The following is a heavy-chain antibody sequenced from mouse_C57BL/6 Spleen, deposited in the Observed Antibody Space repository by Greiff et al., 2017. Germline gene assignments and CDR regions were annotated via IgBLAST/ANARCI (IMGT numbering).Heavy chain of an antibody. CDR3: ARTPTGYYFDY. CDR2: IDPSDSYT. V-gene: IGHV1-69*01. D-gene: IGHD4-1*02. Sequence: QVQLQQSGAELVMPGASVKLSCKASGYTFTSYWMHWVKQRPGQGLEWIGEIDPSDSYTNYNQKFKGKSTLTVDKSSSTAYMQLSSLTSEDSAVYYCARTPTGYYFDYWGQGTTLTVSS. J-gene: IGHJ2*01. CDR1: GYTFTSYW.